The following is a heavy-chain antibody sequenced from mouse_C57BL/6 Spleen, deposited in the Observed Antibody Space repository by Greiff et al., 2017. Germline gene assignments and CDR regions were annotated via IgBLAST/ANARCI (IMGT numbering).Heavy chain of an antibody. J-gene: IGHJ3*01. V-gene: IGHV14-4*01. CDR1: GFNIKDDY. CDR3: TTGQLRLRRFAY. Sequence: EVQLQQSGAELVRPGASVKLSCTASGFNIKDDYMHWVKQRPEQGLEWIGWIDPGNGDTEYASKFQGKATITADTSSNTAYLQLSSLTSEDTAVYYCTTGQLRLRRFAYWGQGTLVTVSA. D-gene: IGHD3-2*02. CDR2: IDPGNGDT.